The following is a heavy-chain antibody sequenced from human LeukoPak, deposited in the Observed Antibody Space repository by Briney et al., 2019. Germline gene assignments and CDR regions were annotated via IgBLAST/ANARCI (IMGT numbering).Heavy chain of an antibody. J-gene: IGHJ4*02. D-gene: IGHD6-19*01. V-gene: IGHV6-1*01. CDR1: GDSVSRNSAA. CDR2: TYYRAKWYN. CDR3: ARGQWNSIYYFDD. Sequence: SQTLSLTCAISGDSVSRNSAAWHWFRQSPSRGLEWLGRTYYRAKWYNDYGVSVKSRITINPDTSKNQFSLQLNSVTPEDTAVYYCARGQWNSIYYFDDWGQGTLVTVSS.